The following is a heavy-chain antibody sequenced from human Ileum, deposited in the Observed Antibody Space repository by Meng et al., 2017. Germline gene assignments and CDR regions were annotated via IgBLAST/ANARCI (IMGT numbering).Heavy chain of an antibody. J-gene: IGHJ4*02. CDR3: ARHGGYSQDF. V-gene: IGHV4-4*02. D-gene: IGHD4-23*01. CDR1: SGSISSNTY. Sequence: VQLQESGPGLVRPSGTRSLTCAVSSGSISSNTYWSWVRQPPGKGLEWIGQISHSGSAYYNPSLKSRVTMSVDKSKSQFSLMLTSVTAADTAIYYCARHGGYSQDFWGQGTLVTVSS. CDR2: ISHSGSA.